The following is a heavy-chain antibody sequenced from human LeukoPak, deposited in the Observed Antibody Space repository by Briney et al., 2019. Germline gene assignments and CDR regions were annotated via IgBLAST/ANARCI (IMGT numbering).Heavy chain of an antibody. Sequence: PSETLSLTCTVSGGSISSSSYYWGWIRQPPGKGLEWIGSIYYSGSTYYNPSLKSRVTISVDTSKNQFSLKLSSVTAADTAVYYCARRNDSSGYYVYYFDYWGQGTLVTVSS. J-gene: IGHJ4*02. CDR1: GGSISSSSYY. CDR3: ARRNDSSGYYVYYFDY. D-gene: IGHD3-22*01. CDR2: IYYSGST. V-gene: IGHV4-39*01.